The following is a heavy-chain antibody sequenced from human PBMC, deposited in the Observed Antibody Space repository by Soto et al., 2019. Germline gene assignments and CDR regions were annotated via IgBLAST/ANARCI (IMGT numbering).Heavy chain of an antibody. Sequence: SETLSLTCAVYGGSFSGYYWSWIRQPPGKGLEWIGEINHSGSTNYNPSLKSRVTISVDTSKNQFSLKLSSVTAADTAVYYCARGAGRGAARLYYYYGMDVWGQGTTVTVSS. CDR2: INHSGST. V-gene: IGHV4-34*01. J-gene: IGHJ6*02. D-gene: IGHD6-6*01. CDR3: ARGAGRGAARLYYYYGMDV. CDR1: GGSFSGYY.